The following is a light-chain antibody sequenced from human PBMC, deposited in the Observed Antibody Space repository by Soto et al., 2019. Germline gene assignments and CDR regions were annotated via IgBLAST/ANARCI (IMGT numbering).Light chain of an antibody. J-gene: IGLJ1*01. V-gene: IGLV2-14*01. CDR3: CSFTTISTYV. CDR1: SSDVGGYNY. Sequence: LTQPASVSGSPGQSITISCTGTSSDVGGYNYVSWYQQYPGKAPKVMIYDVTNRPSGVSNRFSGSRSGNTASLTISGLQAEDEADYYCCSFTTISTYVFGTGTKVTVL. CDR2: DVT.